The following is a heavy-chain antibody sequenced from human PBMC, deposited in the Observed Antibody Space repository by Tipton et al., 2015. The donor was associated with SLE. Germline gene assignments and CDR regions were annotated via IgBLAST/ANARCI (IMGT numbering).Heavy chain of an antibody. J-gene: IGHJ3*02. CDR2: IYYSGST. CDR1: GGSISSSSYY. D-gene: IGHD3-22*01. V-gene: IGHV4-39*07. Sequence: TLSLTCTVSGGSISSSSYYWGWIRQPPGKGLEWIGSIYYSGSTYYNPSLKSRVTISVDTSKNQFSLKLSSVTAADTAVYYCARVLYYYDSSGSTGAFDIWGQGTMVTVSS. CDR3: ARVLYYYDSSGSTGAFDI.